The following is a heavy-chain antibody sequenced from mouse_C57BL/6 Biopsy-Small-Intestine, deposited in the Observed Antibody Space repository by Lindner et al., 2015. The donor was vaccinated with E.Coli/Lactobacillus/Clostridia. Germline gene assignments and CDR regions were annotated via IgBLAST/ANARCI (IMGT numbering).Heavy chain of an antibody. CDR2: ISYSGST. CDR3: ARSPITTVVPYFDY. CDR1: GYSITSDY. V-gene: IGHV3-8*01. D-gene: IGHD1-1*01. J-gene: IGHJ2*01. Sequence: VQLQESGPGLAKPSQTLSLTCSVTGYSITSDYWNWMRKFPGNKLEYMGYISYSGSTHYNPSLKSRISITRDTSKNQYYLQLNSVTTEDTATYYCARSPITTVVPYFDYWGQGTTLTVSS.